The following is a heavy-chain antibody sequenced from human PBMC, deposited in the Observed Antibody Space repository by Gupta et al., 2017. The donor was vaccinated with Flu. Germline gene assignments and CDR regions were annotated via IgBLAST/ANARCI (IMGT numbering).Heavy chain of an antibody. CDR1: GVTFSDCN. CDR3: ARDFDWAFQH. CDR2: IGSGGNT. D-gene: IGHD3-9*01. J-gene: IGHJ1*01. Sequence: DVHLVESGADLVQPGGSLRLSCAASGVTFSDCNMSWVRQAPGRGLEWLEYIGSGGNTDYADSVRGRFTISRDNDKNSLYLQMNSLRDEDTAVYYCARDFDWAFQHWGQGILVTVSS. V-gene: IGHV3-48*02.